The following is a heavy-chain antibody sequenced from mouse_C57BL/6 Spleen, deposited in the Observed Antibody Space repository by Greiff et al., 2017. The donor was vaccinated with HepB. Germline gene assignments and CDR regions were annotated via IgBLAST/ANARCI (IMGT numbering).Heavy chain of an antibody. Sequence: QVQLQQPGAELVKPGASVKLSCKASGYTFTSYWMQWVKQRPGQGLEWIGEIDPSDSYTNYNQKFKGKATLTVDTSSSTAYMQLISLTSEDSAVYYCARGIGYYGSSWVYFDYWGQGTTLTVSS. V-gene: IGHV1-50*01. CDR1: GYTFTSYW. J-gene: IGHJ2*01. CDR3: ARGIGYYGSSWVYFDY. D-gene: IGHD1-1*01. CDR2: IDPSDSYT.